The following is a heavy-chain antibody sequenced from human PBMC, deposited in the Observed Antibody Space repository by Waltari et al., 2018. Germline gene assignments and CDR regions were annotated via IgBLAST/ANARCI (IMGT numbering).Heavy chain of an antibody. CDR2: ISGSGGST. Sequence: EVQLLESGGGLVQPGGSLRLSCAASGLTFSSYAISWVRQAPGKGLAWVSAISGSGGSTSNADSVKGRFTNARDNSKNTLDLQMNSLRAEDTAVYYCAKAGAARPEYWGQGTLVTVSS. V-gene: IGHV3-23*01. D-gene: IGHD6-6*01. CDR3: AKAGAARPEY. J-gene: IGHJ4*02. CDR1: GLTFSSYA.